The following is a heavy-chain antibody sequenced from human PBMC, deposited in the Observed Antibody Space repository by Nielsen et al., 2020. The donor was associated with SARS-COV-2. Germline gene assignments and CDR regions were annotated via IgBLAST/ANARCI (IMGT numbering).Heavy chain of an antibody. Sequence: VRQAPGKGLEWVAVIWYDGSNKYYADSVKGRFTISRDNSKNTLYLQMNSLRAEDTAVYYCARQYYYGSGSYYSGNAFDIWGQGTTVTVSS. V-gene: IGHV3-33*01. J-gene: IGHJ3*02. CDR2: IWYDGSNK. D-gene: IGHD3-10*01. CDR3: ARQYYYGSGSYYSGNAFDI.